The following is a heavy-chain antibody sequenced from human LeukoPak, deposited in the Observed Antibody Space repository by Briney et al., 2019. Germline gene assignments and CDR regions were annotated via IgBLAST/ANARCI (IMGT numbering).Heavy chain of an antibody. Sequence: ASVKVSCKASGYTFTGYYMHWVRQAPGQGLEWMGWINPNSGGTNYAQKFQGWVTMTRGTSISTAYMELSRLRSDDTAVYYCARDLSIAAAGIVTIDYWGQGTLVTVSS. D-gene: IGHD6-13*01. J-gene: IGHJ4*02. V-gene: IGHV1-2*04. CDR1: GYTFTGYY. CDR3: ARDLSIAAAGIVTIDY. CDR2: INPNSGGT.